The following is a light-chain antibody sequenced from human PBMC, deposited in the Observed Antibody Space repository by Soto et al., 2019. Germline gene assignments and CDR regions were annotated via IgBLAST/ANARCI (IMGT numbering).Light chain of an antibody. Sequence: QSVLTQPASVSGSPGQSITLSCTGSSSDVGGYNYVSWYQQYPGKPPKLIIYEVSNRPSGVPNRFSGSKSGNTASLTISGLQAEDEADYYCSSYTSSSTWVFGGGTKLTVL. J-gene: IGLJ3*02. CDR2: EVS. CDR3: SSYTSSSTWV. V-gene: IGLV2-14*01. CDR1: SSDVGGYNY.